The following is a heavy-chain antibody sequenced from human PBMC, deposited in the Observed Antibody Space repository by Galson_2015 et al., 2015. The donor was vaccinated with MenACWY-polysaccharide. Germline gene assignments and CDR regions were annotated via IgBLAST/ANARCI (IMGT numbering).Heavy chain of an antibody. V-gene: IGHV3-30*18. Sequence: SLRLSCAASGFTFSSYGMHWVRQAPGKGLEWVAVISYDGSNKYYADSVKGRFTISRDNSKNTLYLQMNSLRAEDTAVYYCAKDLSWPGAMLDYWGQGTLVTVSS. CDR3: AKDLSWPGAMLDY. CDR2: ISYDGSNK. CDR1: GFTFSSYG. J-gene: IGHJ4*02. D-gene: IGHD3-16*02.